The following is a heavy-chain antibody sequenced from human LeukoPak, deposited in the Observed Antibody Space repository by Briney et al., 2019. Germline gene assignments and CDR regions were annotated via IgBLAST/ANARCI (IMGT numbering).Heavy chain of an antibody. J-gene: IGHJ3*02. Sequence: SETLSLTCTVSGDSISSSSYYWGWIRQPPGKGLEWIGTIYYSGSTYYNPSLKSRVTISVDTSKTQFSLKLSSVTAADTAVYYCAREIVVVVAATLDDAFDIWGQGTMVTVSS. V-gene: IGHV4-39*01. CDR3: AREIVVVVAATLDDAFDI. CDR2: IYYSGST. D-gene: IGHD2-15*01. CDR1: GDSISSSSYY.